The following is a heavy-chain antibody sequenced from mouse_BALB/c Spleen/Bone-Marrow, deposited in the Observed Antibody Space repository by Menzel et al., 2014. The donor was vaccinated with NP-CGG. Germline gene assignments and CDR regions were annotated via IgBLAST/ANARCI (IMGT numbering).Heavy chain of an antibody. CDR3: ARLGYSGYFAY. Sequence: EVKLMESGGGLVQPGGTLILSCAASGFDFSRYWMSWARQAPGKGQEWIGEINPGSSTINYTPSLKDKFIISRDNAKXTLYLQINKVRSEDTALYYCARLGYSGYFAYWGQGTTLTVSS. CDR1: GFDFSRYW. V-gene: IGHV4-2*02. J-gene: IGHJ2*01. CDR2: INPGSSTI. D-gene: IGHD2-10*02.